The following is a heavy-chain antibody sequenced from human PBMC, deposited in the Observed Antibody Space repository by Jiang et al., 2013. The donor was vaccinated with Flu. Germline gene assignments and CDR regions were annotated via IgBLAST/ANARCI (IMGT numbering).Heavy chain of an antibody. J-gene: IGHJ4*02. CDR1: GASISRGTHY. V-gene: IGHV4-31*03. D-gene: IGHD2-21*02. Sequence: PGLVKPSETLSLTCTVSGASISRGTHYWSWIRQHPRKALEWIGNIYYSGTTFYNPSLKSRVNISVDTSKNQFSLKLNSVTAADTAVYYCARLEGDSFFDHWGQGALVTVSS. CDR3: ARLEGDSFFDH. CDR2: IYYSGTT.